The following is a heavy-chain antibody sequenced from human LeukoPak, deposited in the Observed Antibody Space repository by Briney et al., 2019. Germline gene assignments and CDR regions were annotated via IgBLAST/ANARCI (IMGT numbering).Heavy chain of an antibody. Sequence: SETLSLTCAVYGGSFSGYYWSWIRQPPGKGLEWIGEINHSEATDYNPSFQSRATILVDTSKNQFSLKLSSVTAADTAVYYCAREAQYCSGGRCYGGYFQHWGQGTLVTVSS. CDR3: AREAQYCSGGRCYGGYFQH. V-gene: IGHV4-34*01. CDR2: INHSEAT. CDR1: GGSFSGYY. J-gene: IGHJ1*01. D-gene: IGHD2-15*01.